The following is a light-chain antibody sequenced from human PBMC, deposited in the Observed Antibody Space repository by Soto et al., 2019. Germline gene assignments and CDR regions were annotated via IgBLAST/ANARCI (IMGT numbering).Light chain of an antibody. CDR2: GNN. CDR1: SSNIGSNY. Sequence: QSVLTQPPSASGTPGQRVTISCAGSSSNIGSNYVYWYQQLPGTAPKLLIFGNNQRPSGVPDRVSGSKSGTSASLAISGLRSEDEADYYCAAWDDSLSGYVFGTGTKLTVL. CDR3: AAWDDSLSGYV. V-gene: IGLV1-47*02. J-gene: IGLJ1*01.